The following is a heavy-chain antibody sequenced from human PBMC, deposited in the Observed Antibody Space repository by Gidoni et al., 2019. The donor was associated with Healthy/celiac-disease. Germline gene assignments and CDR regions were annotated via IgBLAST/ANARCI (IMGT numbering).Heavy chain of an antibody. D-gene: IGHD3-10*01. J-gene: IGHJ6*02. CDR3: ARDGLNGSGSYSFTFYNYYYYGMDV. Sequence: QVQLVESGGGVVQPGRSLRLSRAASGFTFGSYGMPWVRQAPGKGLEWVAVIWYDGSNKYYADSVKGRFTISRDNSKNTLYLQMNSLRAEDTAVYYCARDGLNGSGSYSFTFYNYYYYGMDVWGQGTTVTVSS. CDR2: IWYDGSNK. V-gene: IGHV3-33*01. CDR1: GFTFGSYG.